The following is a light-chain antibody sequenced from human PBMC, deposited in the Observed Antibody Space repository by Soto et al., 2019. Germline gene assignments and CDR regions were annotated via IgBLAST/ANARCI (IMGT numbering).Light chain of an antibody. Sequence: DIQMTQSPSTLSASVGDRVTITCRASQSISSWLAWYQQKPGKAPNLLIYKASTLESGVPSRFSGSGYGTEFTLTISSLQPDDFATYYCQQYSSSSPWTFGQGTKVDIK. CDR3: QQYSSSSPWT. CDR1: QSISSW. CDR2: KAS. J-gene: IGKJ1*01. V-gene: IGKV1-5*03.